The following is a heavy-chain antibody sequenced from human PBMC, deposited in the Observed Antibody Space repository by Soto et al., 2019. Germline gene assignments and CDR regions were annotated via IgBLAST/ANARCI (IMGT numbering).Heavy chain of an antibody. D-gene: IGHD6-25*01. CDR1: GYAFTTYG. J-gene: IGHJ4*02. CDR3: ARGRHGDY. V-gene: IGHV1-18*01. Sequence: QVHLVQSGAEVKKPGASVKVSCKGSGYAFTTYGITWVRQAPGQGLEWMGWISAHNGNTNYAQNLQGRLTVTRDTSTSPAYMALRSLSSADTAVYYCARGRHGDYWGQGALVTVSS. CDR2: ISAHNGNT.